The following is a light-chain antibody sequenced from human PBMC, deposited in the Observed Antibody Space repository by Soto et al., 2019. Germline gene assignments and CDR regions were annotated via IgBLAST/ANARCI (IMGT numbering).Light chain of an antibody. CDR3: QQDGSLPYT. CDR1: QSVSSSY. V-gene: IGKV3-20*01. CDR2: GAS. Sequence: EIVLTQAPGTLSLSPGERATLSCRASQSVSSSYLAWYQQKPGQAPRLLIYGASSRTTGIPDRFSGSGSGTDVTLTISRLEPEDFEVYYCQQDGSLPYTFGQGTKLEIK. J-gene: IGKJ2*01.